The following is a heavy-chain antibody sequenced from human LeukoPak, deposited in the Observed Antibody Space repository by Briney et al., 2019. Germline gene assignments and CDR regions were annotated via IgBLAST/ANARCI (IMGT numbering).Heavy chain of an antibody. CDR1: GGAFSSYA. Sequence: ASVKVSCKASGGAFSSYAISWVRQAPGQGLEWMGGIIPIFGTANYAQKFQGRVTITADESTSTAYMELSSLRSEDTAVYYCATNAKGWSDAFDIWGQGTMVTVSS. J-gene: IGHJ3*02. CDR2: IIPIFGTA. D-gene: IGHD2-15*01. CDR3: ATNAKGWSDAFDI. V-gene: IGHV1-69*13.